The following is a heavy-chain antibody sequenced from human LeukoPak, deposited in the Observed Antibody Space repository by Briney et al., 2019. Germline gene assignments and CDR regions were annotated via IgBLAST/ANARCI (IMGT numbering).Heavy chain of an antibody. D-gene: IGHD5-18*01. V-gene: IGHV4-59*01. Sequence: PSETLSLTCTVSGGSISSYYWSWIRQPPGKGLEWIGYIYYSGSTNYNPSLKSRVTISVDSSKNQFSLKLSSVTAADTAVYYCARTTEGGYTYDYFYYYYMDVWGKGTTVTISS. CDR1: GGSISSYY. CDR3: ARTTEGGYTYDYFYYYYMDV. CDR2: IYYSGST. J-gene: IGHJ6*03.